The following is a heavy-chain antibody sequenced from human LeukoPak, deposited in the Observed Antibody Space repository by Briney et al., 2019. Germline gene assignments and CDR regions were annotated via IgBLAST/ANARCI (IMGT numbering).Heavy chain of an antibody. CDR3: ARDRGGYCSSTSCPLGFRFDP. V-gene: IGHV4-34*01. CDR1: GGSFSGYY. Sequence: SETLSLTCAVYGGSFSGYYWSWIRQPPGKGLEWIGEINHSGSTNYNPSLKSRVTISVDTSKNQFSLKLSSVTAADTAVYYCARDRGGYCSSTSCPLGFRFDPWGQGTLVTVSS. D-gene: IGHD2-2*01. CDR2: INHSGST. J-gene: IGHJ5*02.